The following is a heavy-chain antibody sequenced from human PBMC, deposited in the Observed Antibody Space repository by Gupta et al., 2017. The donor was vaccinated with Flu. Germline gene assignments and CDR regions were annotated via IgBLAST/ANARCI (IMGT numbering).Heavy chain of an antibody. CDR2: MNPNSGNT. V-gene: IGHV1-8*01. J-gene: IGHJ6*02. CDR3: ARGMKLGIAARPSVDLAYYYYGMDV. CDR1: GYTFTSYD. Sequence: QVQLVQSGAEVKKPGASVKVSCKASGYTFTSYDINWVRQATGQGLEWMGWMNPNSGNTGYAQKFQGRVTMTRNTSISTAYMELSSLRSEDTAVYYCARGMKLGIAARPSVDLAYYYYGMDVWGQGTTVTVSS. D-gene: IGHD6-6*01.